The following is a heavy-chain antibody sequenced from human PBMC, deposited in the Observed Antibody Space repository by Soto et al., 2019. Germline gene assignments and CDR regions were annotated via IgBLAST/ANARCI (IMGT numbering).Heavy chain of an antibody. CDR3: ARDIAVDAMDI. Sequence: ASVKVSCKASGYTFTSYGISWVRQAPGQGLEWMGWISAYNCNTNYAQQLQGKVPMTTDTSTSTAYMELRSLRSDDTAVYYCARDIAVDAMDIWGEATMVPVS. J-gene: IGHJ3*02. CDR2: ISAYNCNT. D-gene: IGHD2-15*01. V-gene: IGHV1-18*01. CDR1: GYTFTSYG.